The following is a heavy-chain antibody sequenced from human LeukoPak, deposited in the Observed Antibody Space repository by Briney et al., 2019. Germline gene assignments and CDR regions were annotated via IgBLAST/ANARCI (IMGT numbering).Heavy chain of an antibody. CDR1: GFAFRTYA. CDR2: ISGSGDKT. D-gene: IGHD3-10*01. J-gene: IGHJ4*02. Sequence: GSLRLSCAASGFAFRTYAMSWVRQAPGKGLEGVSAISGSGDKTFYAESVRGRFTISRDNSRNTLYLQMNSLRAEDTAVYYCAKDLNYGFDSWGQGTLVTV. V-gene: IGHV3-23*01. CDR3: AKDLNYGFDS.